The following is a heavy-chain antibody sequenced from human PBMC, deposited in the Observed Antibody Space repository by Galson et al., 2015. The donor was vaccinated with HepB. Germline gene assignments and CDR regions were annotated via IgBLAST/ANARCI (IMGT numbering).Heavy chain of an antibody. CDR2: ISSNGGST. V-gene: IGHV3-64*01. CDR1: GFTFSSYA. J-gene: IGHJ4*02. CDR3: ARESYSSGWPHAYYFDY. Sequence: SLRLSCAASGFTFSSYAMHWVRQAPGKGLEYVSAISSNGGSTYYANSVKGRFTISRDNSKNTLYLQMGSLRAEDMAVYYCARESYSSGWPHAYYFDYWGQGTLVTVSS. D-gene: IGHD6-19*01.